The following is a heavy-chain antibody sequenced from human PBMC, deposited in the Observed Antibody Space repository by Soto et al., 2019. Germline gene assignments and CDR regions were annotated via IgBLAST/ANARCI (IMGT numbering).Heavy chain of an antibody. J-gene: IGHJ4*02. CDR1: GFTFSSYA. D-gene: IGHD3-22*01. V-gene: IGHV3-23*01. CDR2: ISGGGGST. Sequence: HPGGSLRLSCAASGFTFSSYAMSWVRQAPGKGLEWVSTISGGGGSTYYADSVKGRFTISRDNSKNTLYLQMNSLRAEDTAIYYCANWESYYYDSSGYFDYWGQGTLVTVSS. CDR3: ANWESYYYDSSGYFDY.